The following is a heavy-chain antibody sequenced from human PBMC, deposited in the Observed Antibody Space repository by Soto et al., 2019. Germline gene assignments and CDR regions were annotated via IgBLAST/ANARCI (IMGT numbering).Heavy chain of an antibody. CDR3: ARAYTYDFDY. J-gene: IGHJ4*02. CDR1: GFSFGVSGVG. CDR2: VFWHDDK. V-gene: IGHV2-5*01. D-gene: IGHD5-18*01. Sequence: QITLKESGPTLVKPTQTLTLTCTFSGFSFGVSGVGVGWIRQPPGKALEWPALVFWHDDKRYNPSLRSRLTITTDAPKNQVVLTMTNMDPLDTATYFCARAYTYDFDYWGQGTLVSVSS.